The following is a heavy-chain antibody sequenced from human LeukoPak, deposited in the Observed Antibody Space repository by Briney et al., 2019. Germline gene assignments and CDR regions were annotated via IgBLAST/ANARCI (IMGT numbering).Heavy chain of an antibody. CDR1: GFTFSSYS. Sequence: GSLRLSCAASGFTFSSYSMNWVRQAPGKGLEWVSSISSSSSYIYYADSVKGRFTISRDNAKNSLYLQMNSLRAEDTAVYYCARDDTVVVITTGSLDYWGQGILVTVSS. CDR2: ISSSSSYI. CDR3: ARDDTVVVITTGSLDY. V-gene: IGHV3-21*01. J-gene: IGHJ4*02. D-gene: IGHD3-22*01.